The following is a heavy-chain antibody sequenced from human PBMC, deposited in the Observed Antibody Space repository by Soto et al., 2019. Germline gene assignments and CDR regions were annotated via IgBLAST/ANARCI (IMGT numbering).Heavy chain of an antibody. CDR1: GDSFSNSY. CDR2: IYPSGTT. V-gene: IGHV4-4*07. CDR3: ARLLVNTGTTHY. J-gene: IGHJ4*01. D-gene: IGHD4-17*01. Sequence: SETLSLTCTGSGDSFSNSYWSWIRQPAGKGLEWIGRIYPSGTTNYNPSLKSRLTLSRATSKNQFSLRLRSVTAADTAVSDCARLLVNTGTTHY.